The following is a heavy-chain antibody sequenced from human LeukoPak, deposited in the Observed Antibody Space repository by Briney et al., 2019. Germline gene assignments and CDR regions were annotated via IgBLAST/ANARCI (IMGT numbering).Heavy chain of an antibody. V-gene: IGHV3-23*01. CDR2: ISSSGSGGNT. CDR3: ARDGSKYYYYYYGMDV. J-gene: IGHJ6*02. CDR1: GVTLSNYA. Sequence: GGSLRLSCVASGVTLSNYAMSWARQAPGKGLEWVSGISSSGSGGNTYYADSVKGRFTISRDNAKNSLYLQMNSLRAEDTAVYYCARDGSKYYYYYYGMDVWGQGTTVTVSS.